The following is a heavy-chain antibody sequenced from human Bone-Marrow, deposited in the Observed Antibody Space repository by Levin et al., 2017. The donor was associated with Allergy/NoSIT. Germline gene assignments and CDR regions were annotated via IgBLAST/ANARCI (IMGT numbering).Heavy chain of an antibody. CDR2: TWYRSKWYF. J-gene: IGHJ4*02. Sequence: SETLSLTCAISGDTVSNNNVAWNWIRQSPSRGLEWLGRTWYRSKWYFDYDVSLKSRISIRPDTLNNQFLLQLHSVTPDDTAVYYCTRSPPPVVVVSAAYFFDLWGQGTVVTVSS. V-gene: IGHV6-1*01. CDR1: GDTVSNNNVA. D-gene: IGHD2-21*01. CDR3: TRSPPPVVVVSAAYFFDL.